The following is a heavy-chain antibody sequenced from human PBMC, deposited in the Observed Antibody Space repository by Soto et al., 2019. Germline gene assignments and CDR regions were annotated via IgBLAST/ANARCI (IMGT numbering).Heavy chain of an antibody. CDR1: GYPVTAYY. CDR3: ARGGGVGVAGSAAFDM. J-gene: IGHJ3*02. Sequence: QLHLVQSGAVVKKPGASVTVSCSASGYPVTAYYMHWVRQAPGRGLEWMGGINPATGAAKYTQTLRGRVTRTRDTSTSTVFMELSGLTSEDTAVFSCARGGGVGVAGSAAFDMWGQGTLVTVSS. CDR2: INPATGAA. D-gene: IGHD3-3*01. V-gene: IGHV1-2*02.